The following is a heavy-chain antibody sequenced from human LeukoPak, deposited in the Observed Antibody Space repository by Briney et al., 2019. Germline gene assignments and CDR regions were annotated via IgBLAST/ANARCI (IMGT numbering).Heavy chain of an antibody. V-gene: IGHV3-64D*06. Sequence: GGTLRLPCSASGFTFSSYAMHWVRQAPGKGLEYVSAISSNGGSTYYADSVKRRFTISRDNSKDTLYLQMSSLRAEDAAVYYCLETDVDTARWGQGTLVTVSS. D-gene: IGHD5-18*01. CDR2: ISSNGGST. CDR1: GFTFSSYA. CDR3: LETDVDTAR. J-gene: IGHJ4*02.